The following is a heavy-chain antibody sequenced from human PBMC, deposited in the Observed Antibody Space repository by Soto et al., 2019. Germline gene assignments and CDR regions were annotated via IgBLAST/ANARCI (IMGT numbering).Heavy chain of an antibody. CDR2: IYYSGST. D-gene: IGHD6-13*01. J-gene: IGHJ4*02. CDR1: GGSISSYY. CDR3: ARQSPSPGIADN. Sequence: SETLSLTCTVSGGSISSYYWSWIRQPPGKGLEWIGYIYYSGSTNYNPSLKSRVTISVDTSKNQFSLKLSSVTAADTAVYYCARQSPSPGIADNWGQGTLVTVSS. V-gene: IGHV4-59*08.